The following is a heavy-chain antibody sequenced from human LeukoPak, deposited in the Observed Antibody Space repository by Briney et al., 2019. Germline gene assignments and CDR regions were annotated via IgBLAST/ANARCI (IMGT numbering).Heavy chain of an antibody. V-gene: IGHV4-39*07. J-gene: IGHJ5*02. CDR2: INHSGST. CDR1: GDSISSGDYY. Sequence: SETLSLTSTVSGDSISSGDYYWRWIRQPPGKGLEWIAEINHSGSTKYNPSLKTLTTISVNTTKNQFSLRLSSVAAADSALDCCARHKKGITMVRGVKPYNWFDPWGQGTLVTVSS. D-gene: IGHD3-10*01. CDR3: ARHKKGITMVRGVKPYNWFDP.